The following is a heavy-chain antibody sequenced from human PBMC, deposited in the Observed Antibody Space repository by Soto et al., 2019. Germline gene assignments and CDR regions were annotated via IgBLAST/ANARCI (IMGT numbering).Heavy chain of an antibody. CDR1: VFTFISFE. CDR2: ITSSGSTI. CDR3: ARDWYYDSSHDAFDI. Sequence: GWSLRLSCASAVFTFISFEMNWARQAPGKGLEWVSYITSSGSTIYYADSVKGRFTISRDNAKNSLYLQTNSLRAEDTAVYYCARDWYYDSSHDAFDIWGQGTMVTVSS. V-gene: IGHV3-48*03. D-gene: IGHD3-22*01. J-gene: IGHJ3*02.